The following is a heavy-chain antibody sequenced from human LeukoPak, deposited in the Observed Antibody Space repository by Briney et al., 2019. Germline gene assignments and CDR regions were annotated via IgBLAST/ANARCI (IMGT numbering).Heavy chain of an antibody. V-gene: IGHV4-39*07. CDR2: IYYSGST. D-gene: IGHD6-19*01. CDR3: ARDLEQSTSFDY. Sequence: SETLSLTCTVSGGSISSSSYYWGWIRQPPGKGLEWIGSIYYSGSTYYNPSLKSRVTISVDTSKNQFSLKLSSVTAADTAVYYCARDLEQSTSFDYWGQGTLVTVSS. J-gene: IGHJ4*02. CDR1: GGSISSSSYY.